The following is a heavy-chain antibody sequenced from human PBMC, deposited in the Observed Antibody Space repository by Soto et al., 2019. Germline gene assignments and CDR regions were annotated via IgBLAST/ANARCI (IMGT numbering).Heavy chain of an antibody. CDR2: IYWDDDK. D-gene: IGHD3-16*02. J-gene: IGHJ3*02. CDR3: AHSGFSSHLPYDYVWGSYRTPHAFDI. V-gene: IGHV2-5*02. Sequence: QITLKESGPTLVKPTQTLTLTCTFSGFSLSTSGVGVGWIRQPPGKALEWLALIYWDDDKRYSPSLKSRLTNTKDTTKNQVVLTMTNMDPVDTATYYCAHSGFSSHLPYDYVWGSYRTPHAFDIWGQGTMVTVSS. CDR1: GFSLSTSGVG.